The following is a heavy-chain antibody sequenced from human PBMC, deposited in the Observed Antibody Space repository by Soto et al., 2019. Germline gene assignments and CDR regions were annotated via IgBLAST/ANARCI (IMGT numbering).Heavy chain of an antibody. Sequence: GESLKISCKGSGYSFTSNWIGWVRQLPGKGLEWMGIIYPGDSDTRYSPSFQGQVTISADKSISTAYLQWSSLKASDSAIYYCARLEVITTFYLDHWGLGTLVTVSS. J-gene: IGHJ4*02. D-gene: IGHD3-3*01. CDR2: IYPGDSDT. V-gene: IGHV5-51*01. CDR1: GYSFTSNW. CDR3: ARLEVITTFYLDH.